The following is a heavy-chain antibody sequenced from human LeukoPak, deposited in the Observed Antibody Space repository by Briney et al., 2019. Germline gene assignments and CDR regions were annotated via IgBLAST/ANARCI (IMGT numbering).Heavy chain of an antibody. D-gene: IGHD3-22*01. CDR2: ISAYNGNT. V-gene: IGHV1-18*01. CDR3: ARASTRDSSGYYYVRFDY. Sequence: ASVKVSCKVSGYTLTELSMHWVRQAPGKGLEWMGWISAYNGNTNYAQKLQGRVTMTTDTSTSTAYMELRSLRSDDTAVYYCARASTRDSSGYYYVRFDYWGQGTQVTVSS. J-gene: IGHJ4*02. CDR1: GYTLTELS.